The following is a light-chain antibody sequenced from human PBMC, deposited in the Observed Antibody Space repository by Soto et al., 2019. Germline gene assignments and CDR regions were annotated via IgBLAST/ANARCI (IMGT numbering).Light chain of an antibody. J-gene: IGLJ2*01. Sequence: QSVLTQPPSVSGAPGQRVTISCTGSSSNIGAGYDVHWYQQFPGTAPKLLIYANSNRPSGVPDRFSGSKSGTSAALAITGLQAEDEAYYYCQSYDGSLSGSRVFGGGTKLTVL. CDR2: ANS. CDR1: SSNIGAGYD. CDR3: QSYDGSLSGSRV. V-gene: IGLV1-40*01.